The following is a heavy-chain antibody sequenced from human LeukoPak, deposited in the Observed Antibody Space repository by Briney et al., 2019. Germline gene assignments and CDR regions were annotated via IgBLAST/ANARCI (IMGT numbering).Heavy chain of an antibody. CDR1: GHTFSDYY. Sequence: ASVKVSCKASGHTFSDYYMHWVRQAPGQGPEWMGRINPKSGGTSYAQKFQGRVTMTRDTSISTAYMELSRLTSDDTVVYYCARERIAAAGSIDVFDIWGQGTMVTVSS. D-gene: IGHD6-13*01. V-gene: IGHV1-2*05. CDR2: INPKSGGT. CDR3: ARERIAAAGSIDVFDI. J-gene: IGHJ3*02.